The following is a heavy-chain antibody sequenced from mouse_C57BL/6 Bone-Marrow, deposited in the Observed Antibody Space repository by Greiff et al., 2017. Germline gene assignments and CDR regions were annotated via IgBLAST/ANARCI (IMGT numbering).Heavy chain of an antibody. V-gene: IGHV1-19*01. CDR1: GYTFTDYY. J-gene: IGHJ2*01. CDR3: ARGEQLRNLDY. Sequence: VQLQQSGPVLVKPGASVKMSCKASGYTFTDYYMNWVKQSHGKSLEWIGVINPYNGGTSYNQKFKGKATLTVDKSSSTAYMELNSLTSEDVSVYYSARGEQLRNLDYWGQGTTLTVSS. CDR2: INPYNGGT. D-gene: IGHD4-1*02.